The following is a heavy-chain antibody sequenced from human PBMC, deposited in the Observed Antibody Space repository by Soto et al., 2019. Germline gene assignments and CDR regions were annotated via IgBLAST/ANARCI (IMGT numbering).Heavy chain of an antibody. D-gene: IGHD2-21*02. CDR2: ISKSSSSI. V-gene: IGHV3-21*01. Sequence: GGSLRLSCVASGFTFRAYRMNWVRQAPGKGLEWVSSISKSSSSIHYAESLKGRFTISRDNARNSVYLQMNSLRAEDTAVYFCARDPDSGPLDDWGQGTLVTVSS. J-gene: IGHJ4*02. CDR1: GFTFRAYR. CDR3: ARDPDSGPLDD.